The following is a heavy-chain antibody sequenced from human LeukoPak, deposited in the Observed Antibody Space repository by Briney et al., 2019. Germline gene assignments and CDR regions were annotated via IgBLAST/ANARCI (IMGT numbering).Heavy chain of an antibody. V-gene: IGHV3-33*01. CDR2: IWYDGSNK. CDR1: GYTFTSYG. CDR3: AREVYSSGWYGGYFDY. J-gene: IGHJ4*02. D-gene: IGHD6-19*01. Sequence: SCKASGYTFTSYGMHWVRQAPGKGLEWVAVIWYDGSNKYYADSVKGRFTISRDNSKNTLYLQMNSLRAEDTAVYYCAREVYSSGWYGGYFDYWGQGTLVTVSS.